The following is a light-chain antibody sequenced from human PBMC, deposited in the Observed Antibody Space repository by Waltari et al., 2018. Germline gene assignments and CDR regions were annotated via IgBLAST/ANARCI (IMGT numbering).Light chain of an antibody. J-gene: IGKJ2*01. CDR1: QDLIYY. CDR3: KQDENIPYT. CDR2: FAS. V-gene: IGKV1-33*01. Sequence: DFEMTQSPSSLSASLGDRVTITCQARQDLIYYLNWYQQKPGKAPKLLIYFASNLATGVPSRFSGGGSGTDFSLKITRVHPEDIATYYCKQDENIPYTFGQGTKLEIK.